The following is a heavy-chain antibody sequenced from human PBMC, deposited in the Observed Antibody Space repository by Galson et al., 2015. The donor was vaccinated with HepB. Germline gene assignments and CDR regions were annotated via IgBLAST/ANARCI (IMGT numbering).Heavy chain of an antibody. J-gene: IGHJ3*02. CDR3: ATGGDYVGAFDI. D-gene: IGHD4-17*01. CDR2: FDPEDGET. Sequence: SVKVSCKVSGYTLTELSMHWVRQAPGKGLEWMGGFDPEDGETIYAQKFQGRVTMTEDTSTDTAYMELSSLRSEDTAVYYCATGGDYVGAFDILGQGTMVTVSS. CDR1: GYTLTELS. V-gene: IGHV1-24*01.